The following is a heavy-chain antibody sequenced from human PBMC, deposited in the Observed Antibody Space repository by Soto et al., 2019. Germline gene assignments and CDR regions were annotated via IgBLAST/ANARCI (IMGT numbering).Heavy chain of an antibody. J-gene: IGHJ6*02. CDR2: IIPMFETV. V-gene: IGHV1-69*01. CDR3: ARGLRTGNYGMDV. D-gene: IGHD2-15*01. CDR1: GGTFDNYA. Sequence: QAQLLQSGAEVRKPGSSVKVSCKASGGTFDNYAVSWVRQAPGQGLEWMGGIIPMFETVNYAQRFQGRLTIAADESTSTASMELTSLTSADPAIYFCARGLRTGNYGMDVWGQGTTVTVSS.